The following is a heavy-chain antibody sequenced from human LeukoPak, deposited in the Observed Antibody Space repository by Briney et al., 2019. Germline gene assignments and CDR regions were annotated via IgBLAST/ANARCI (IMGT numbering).Heavy chain of an antibody. CDR2: ISGSGGST. V-gene: IGHV3-23*01. J-gene: IGHJ4*02. CDR1: GFTFSSYS. CDR3: ARGGGNYDSSGCFDY. D-gene: IGHD3-22*01. Sequence: GGSLRLSCAASGFTFSSYSMNWVRQAPGKGLEWVSAISGSGGSTYYADSVKGRFTISRDNSKNSLYLQMNSLRAEDTAVYYCARGGGNYDSSGCFDYWGQGTLVTVSS.